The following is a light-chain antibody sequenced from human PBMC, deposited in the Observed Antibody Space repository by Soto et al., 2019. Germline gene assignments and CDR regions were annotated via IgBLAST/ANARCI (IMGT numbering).Light chain of an antibody. Sequence: EIVLTQSPGTLSLSPGERATLSCRASQSVSSDYLAWYQQKPGQAPRLLIYGASSRATVIPDSFSGSGSGTDFTLTSSRLEPEDFAVYYCQQYGSSPLTFGGGTKVEIK. CDR3: QQYGSSPLT. J-gene: IGKJ4*01. CDR2: GAS. CDR1: QSVSSDY. V-gene: IGKV3-20*01.